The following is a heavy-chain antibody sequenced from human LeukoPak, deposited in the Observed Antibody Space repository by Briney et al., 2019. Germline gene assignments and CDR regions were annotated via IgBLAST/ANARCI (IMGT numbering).Heavy chain of an antibody. CDR3: AREDDSRSFDY. CDR2: ISGSGGST. D-gene: IGHD3-22*01. Sequence: GGSLRLSCAASGFTFNNYAMSWVRQAPGKGLEWVSGISGSGGSTYYADSVKGRFTIPRDNAKNSLYLQMNSLRAEDTAVYYCAREDDSRSFDYWGQGTLVTVSS. V-gene: IGHV3-23*01. J-gene: IGHJ4*02. CDR1: GFTFNNYA.